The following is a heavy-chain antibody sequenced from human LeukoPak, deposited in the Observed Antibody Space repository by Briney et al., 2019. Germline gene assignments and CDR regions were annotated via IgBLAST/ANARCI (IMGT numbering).Heavy chain of an antibody. CDR2: INHSGST. D-gene: IGHD3-16*01. V-gene: IGHV4-34*01. CDR1: GGSFSGYY. J-gene: IGHJ5*02. CDR3: ARHGGILESWFDP. Sequence: SETLSLTCAVYGGSFSGYYWSWIRQPPGKGLEWIGEINHSGSTNYNPSLKSRVTISVDTSKNQFSLKLSSVTAADTAVYYCARHGGILESWFDPWGQGTLVTVSS.